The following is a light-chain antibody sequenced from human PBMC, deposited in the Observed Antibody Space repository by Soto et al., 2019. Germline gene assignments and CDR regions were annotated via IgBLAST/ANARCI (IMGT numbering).Light chain of an antibody. CDR1: QGISSW. CDR2: DTS. Sequence: DIQMTQSPSTLSESVGDRVTITCRASQGISSWLAWYQQKPGKAPKLLIYDTSYLESGVPSRFSGTGSGTEFTLTISSLQPDDLATYYCQQYNSFWTFGQGTKVEI. J-gene: IGKJ1*01. V-gene: IGKV1-5*01. CDR3: QQYNSFWT.